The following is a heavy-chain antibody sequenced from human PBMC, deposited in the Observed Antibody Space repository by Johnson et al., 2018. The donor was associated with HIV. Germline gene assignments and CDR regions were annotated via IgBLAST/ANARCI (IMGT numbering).Heavy chain of an antibody. CDR2: INWNGGST. CDR1: GFSFDDYG. Sequence: VQLVESGGGLVQPGGSLRLSCAASGFSFDDYGMSWVRQAPGRGLEWISGINWNGGSTGYADSVKGRFTISRDNAKNSLYLQMNSLREEDTALYYCARAVLVGPIPTDDAFDIWGQGTMVTVSS. D-gene: IGHD1-26*01. J-gene: IGHJ3*02. CDR3: ARAVLVGPIPTDDAFDI. V-gene: IGHV3-20*04.